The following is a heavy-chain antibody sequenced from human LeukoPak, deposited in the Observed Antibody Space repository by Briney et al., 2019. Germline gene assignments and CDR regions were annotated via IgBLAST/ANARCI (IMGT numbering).Heavy chain of an antibody. J-gene: IGHJ4*02. CDR1: GYTFTSYG. CDR2: ISTYNGDT. CDR3: ARDHNWVVAY. V-gene: IGHV1-18*01. Sequence: GASVKVSRKASGYTFTSYGIRWVRQAPGQGLEWMGWISTYNGDTNYAQKLQGRVTMTTDTSTSTAYMALRSLRSDDTAVYYCARDHNWVVAYWGQGTLVTVSS. D-gene: IGHD1-1*01.